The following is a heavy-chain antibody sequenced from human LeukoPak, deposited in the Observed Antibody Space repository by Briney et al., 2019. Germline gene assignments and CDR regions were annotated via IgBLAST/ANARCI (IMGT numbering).Heavy chain of an antibody. CDR3: ARTVVTYYYYYYMDV. CDR2: IIPIFGTA. Sequence: SVKVSCKASGGTFSSYAISWVRQAPGQGLEWMGGIIPIFGTANYAQKFQGRVTIPADESTSTAYMELSSLRSEDTAVYYCARTVVTYYYYYYMDVWGKGTTVTVSS. D-gene: IGHD2-21*02. CDR1: GGTFSSYA. V-gene: IGHV1-69*13. J-gene: IGHJ6*03.